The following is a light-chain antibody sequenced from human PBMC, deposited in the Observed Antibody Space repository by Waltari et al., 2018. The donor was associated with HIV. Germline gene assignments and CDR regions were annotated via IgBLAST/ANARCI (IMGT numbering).Light chain of an antibody. CDR3: GTRDNDLGPVV. CDR1: NSNIGSND. Sequence: SVLTQPPSKSAAPGQTVTISCTGHNSNIGSNDVSWYQQLPGASPRLTIYESTKRPSLISDRFSASKSDTTATLDIAGLQPGDEAMYYCGTRDNDLGPVVLGGGTWVTVL. J-gene: IGLJ2*01. CDR2: EST. V-gene: IGLV1-51*02.